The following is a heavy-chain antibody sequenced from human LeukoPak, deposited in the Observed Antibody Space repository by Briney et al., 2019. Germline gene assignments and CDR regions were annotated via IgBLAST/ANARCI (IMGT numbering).Heavy chain of an antibody. J-gene: IGHJ6*03. CDR3: ASGSGSYRTPYYYMDV. V-gene: IGHV3-53*01. D-gene: IGHD3-10*01. Sequence: GGSLRLSCVASGFTVSSNYMSWVRQAPGKGLEWVSVIYSGGSTYYADSVKGRFTISRDNSKNTLYLQMNSLRAKDTAVYYCASGSGSYRTPYYYMDVWGTGTTVTVSS. CDR1: GFTVSSNY. CDR2: IYSGGST.